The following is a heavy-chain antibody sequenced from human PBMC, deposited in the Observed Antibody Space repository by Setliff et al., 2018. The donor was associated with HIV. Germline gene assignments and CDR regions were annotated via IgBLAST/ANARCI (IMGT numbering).Heavy chain of an antibody. V-gene: IGHV1-46*01. J-gene: IGHJ6*03. CDR1: GYTFTSYY. CDR3: ARNPRIAVAGTDYYYYMDV. Sequence: ASVKVSCKASGYTFTSYYMHWVRQAPGQGLEWMGIISPSGGSTSYAQKFQGRVTMTRDTSTSTVYMELSSLRSEDTAVYYCARNPRIAVAGTDYYYYMDVWGKGTTVTVSS. CDR2: ISPSGGST. D-gene: IGHD6-19*01.